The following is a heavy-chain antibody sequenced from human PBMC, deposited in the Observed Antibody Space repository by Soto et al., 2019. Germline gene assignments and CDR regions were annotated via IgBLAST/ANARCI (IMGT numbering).Heavy chain of an antibody. D-gene: IGHD7-27*01. CDR1: GDSISNLDYF. J-gene: IGHJ5*01. V-gene: IGHV4-30-4*01. Sequence: SETLSLTCSVSGDSISNLDYFWAWIRQPPGQALEYVGYIYKSATTYYNPSFESRVAISVDTSKSQFSLNVTSVTAADTAVYFCARGRYCLTGRCFPNWFDSWGQGALVTVSS. CDR3: ARGRYCLTGRCFPNWFDS. CDR2: IYKSATT.